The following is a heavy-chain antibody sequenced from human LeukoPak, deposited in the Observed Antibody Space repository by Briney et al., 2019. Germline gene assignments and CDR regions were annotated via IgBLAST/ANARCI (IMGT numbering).Heavy chain of an antibody. Sequence: ASVKVSCKASGYTFTGYYMHWVRQAPGQGLEWMGWINPNSGGTNYAQKLQGRVTMTTDTSTSTAYMELRSLRSDDTAVYYCARDLGATAKFDYWGQGTLVTVSS. V-gene: IGHV1-2*02. CDR2: INPNSGGT. CDR1: GYTFTGYY. D-gene: IGHD1-26*01. CDR3: ARDLGATAKFDY. J-gene: IGHJ4*02.